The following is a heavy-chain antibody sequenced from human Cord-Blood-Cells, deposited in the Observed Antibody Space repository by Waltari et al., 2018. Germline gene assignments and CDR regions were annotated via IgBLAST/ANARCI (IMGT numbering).Heavy chain of an antibody. CDR3: ARAPVRKAVCFDY. J-gene: IGHJ4*02. D-gene: IGHD2-15*01. CDR1: GGSVSSGSYY. CDR2: IYYSGST. V-gene: IGHV4-61*01. Sequence: QVQLQESGPGLVKPSETLSLTCTVSGGSVSSGSYYWRWIRQPPGKGLERIGYIYYSGSTNYNPSLKSRVTISVDTSKNQFSLKLSSVTAADTAVYYCARAPVRKAVCFDYWGQGTLVTVSS.